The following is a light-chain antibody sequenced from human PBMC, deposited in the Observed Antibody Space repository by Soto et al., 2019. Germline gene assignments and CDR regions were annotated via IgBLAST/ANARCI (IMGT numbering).Light chain of an antibody. Sequence: EIVLTQSPVTLSLSPGERATLSCRASQRVSSYLAWYQQKPGQAPRLLIYDASNRATGIPARFSGSGSGTDFTLTISSLEPEDFAVYYCQQRSNWPPLTFGGGTKVEIK. J-gene: IGKJ4*01. CDR2: DAS. V-gene: IGKV3-11*01. CDR3: QQRSNWPPLT. CDR1: QRVSSY.